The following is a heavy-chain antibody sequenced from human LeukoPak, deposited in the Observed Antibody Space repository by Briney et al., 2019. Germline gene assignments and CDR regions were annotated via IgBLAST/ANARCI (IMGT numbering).Heavy chain of an antibody. D-gene: IGHD5-12*01. J-gene: IGHJ4*02. CDR3: AKAPPGYSSYALPAN. V-gene: IGHV3-23*01. Sequence: GSLRLSCAASGFTFSTYVMNWVRQAPGKGLEWVSAISGPGGGTYYADSVKARFTISRDNSKNTLYLQMNSLRVEDTAIYYCAKAPPGYSSYALPANWGQGTLVTVSS. CDR1: GFTFSTYV. CDR2: ISGPGGGT.